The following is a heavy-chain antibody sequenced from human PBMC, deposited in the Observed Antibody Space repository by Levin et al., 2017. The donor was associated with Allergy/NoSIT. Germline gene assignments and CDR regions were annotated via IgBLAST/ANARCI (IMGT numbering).Heavy chain of an antibody. Sequence: GGSLRLSCEASGFTFSLYWMSWVRQSPEKGLEWLTDIRQDGVDIKYLDSVKGRFTVSRDNANNLLYLQMDSLRVDDTAVYYCSTSSRSSGWSKWGQGTLVTVSS. V-gene: IGHV3-7*01. CDR1: GFTFSLYW. J-gene: IGHJ4*02. CDR3: STSSRSSGWSK. D-gene: IGHD6-19*01. CDR2: IRQDGVDI.